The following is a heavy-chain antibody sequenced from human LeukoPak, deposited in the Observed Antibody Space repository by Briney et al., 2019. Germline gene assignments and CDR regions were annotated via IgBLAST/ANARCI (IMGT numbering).Heavy chain of an antibody. D-gene: IGHD2-2*02. CDR3: ARDLVRGRGYCSSTSCYRGAFDI. Sequence: GGSLRLSCAASGFTFSSYAINWVRQAPGRGLEWLATIRGSGGYTYYADSVKGRFTMSRDNSKNTLYLQMNSLRAEDTAVYYCARDLVRGRGYCSSTSCYRGAFDIWGQGTVVTVSS. V-gene: IGHV3-23*01. CDR1: GFTFSSYA. J-gene: IGHJ3*02. CDR2: IRGSGGYT.